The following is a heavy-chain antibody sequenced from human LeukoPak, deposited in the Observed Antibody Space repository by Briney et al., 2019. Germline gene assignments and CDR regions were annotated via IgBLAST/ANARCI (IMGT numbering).Heavy chain of an antibody. Sequence: GGSLRLSCAASGFSFSSYGMNWARQAPGKGLEWLSYLSNTNMIHYAESVKGRFTISRDNDKNSLYLQMDGLRAEDTAVYYCARRGDSPMIGDFWGQGTLVTVSS. V-gene: IGHV3-48*01. J-gene: IGHJ4*02. CDR2: LSNTNMI. D-gene: IGHD2-21*01. CDR3: ARRGDSPMIGDF. CDR1: GFSFSSYG.